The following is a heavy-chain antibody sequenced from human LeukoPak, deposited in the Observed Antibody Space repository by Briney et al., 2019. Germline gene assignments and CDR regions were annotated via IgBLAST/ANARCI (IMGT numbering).Heavy chain of an antibody. V-gene: IGHV3-30-3*01. D-gene: IGHD3-3*01. CDR3: AKAPVDRYYDFWSGYSPLGAFDI. CDR2: ISYDGSNK. Sequence: GGSLRLSCAASGFTFSSYAMHWVRQAPGKGLEWVAVISYDGSNKYYADSVKGRFTISRDNSKNTLYLQMNSLRAEDTAVYYCAKAPVDRYYDFWSGYSPLGAFDIWGQGTMVTVSS. J-gene: IGHJ3*02. CDR1: GFTFSSYA.